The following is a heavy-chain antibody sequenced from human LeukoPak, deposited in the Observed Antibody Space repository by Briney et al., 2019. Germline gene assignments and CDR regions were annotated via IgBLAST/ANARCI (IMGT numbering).Heavy chain of an antibody. V-gene: IGHV4-4*09. Sequence: TSETLSLTCTVSLDSTTSNFWSWVRQPPGKGLEWIGEIHRSGSPNYNPSLQSRVTISIDRSRNQIALELSSVTAADTAVYSCARRPYDSSGYYYVNWFFDLWGRGTLVTVSS. CDR1: LDSTTSNF. CDR2: IHRSGSP. D-gene: IGHD3-22*01. J-gene: IGHJ2*01. CDR3: ARRPYDSSGYYYVNWFFDL.